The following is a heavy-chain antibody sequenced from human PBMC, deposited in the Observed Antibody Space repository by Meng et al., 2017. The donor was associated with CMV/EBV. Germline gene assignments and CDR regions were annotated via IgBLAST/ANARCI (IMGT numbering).Heavy chain of an antibody. CDR1: GFTFSSYW. V-gene: IGHV3-7*01. J-gene: IGHJ6*02. CDR2: INQDGSEK. CDR3: ARSGVTYCSSTSCLGGMDV. D-gene: IGHD2-2*01. Sequence: GESLKISCAASGFTFSSYWMSWVRQAPGKGLEWVANINQDGSEKNYVDSVKGRFTISRDNAKNSLYLQMNSLRAEDTAVYYCARSGVTYCSSTSCLGGMDVWGQGTTVTVSS.